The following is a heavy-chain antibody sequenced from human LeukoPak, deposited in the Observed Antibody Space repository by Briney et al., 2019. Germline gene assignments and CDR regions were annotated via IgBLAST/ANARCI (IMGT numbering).Heavy chain of an antibody. CDR3: ARGYYGSGSPWYYYYYYMDV. Sequence: SETLSLPCTVSGGSISSYYWSWIRQPPGKGLEWIGYIYYSGSTNYNPSLKSRVTISVDTSKNQFSLKLSSVTAADTAVYYCARGYYGSGSPWYYYYYYMDVWGKGTTVTISS. CDR2: IYYSGST. D-gene: IGHD3-10*01. J-gene: IGHJ6*03. CDR1: GGSISSYY. V-gene: IGHV4-59*01.